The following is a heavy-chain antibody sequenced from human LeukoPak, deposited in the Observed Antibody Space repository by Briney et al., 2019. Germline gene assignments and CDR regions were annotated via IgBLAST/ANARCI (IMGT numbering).Heavy chain of an antibody. V-gene: IGHV3-15*01. J-gene: IGHJ6*03. D-gene: IGHD3-9*01. CDR2: IKIKTDGGTT. Sequence: SGGSLRLSCAASGFTFSNAWMSWVRQAPGKGLEWVGRIKIKTDGGTTDYATPVKGRFTISRDDSKNTLYLQMNSLKTEDTAVYYCTTATIFPTHFRDYYYYMDVWGKGTTVTVSS. CDR3: TTATIFPTHFRDYYYYMDV. CDR1: GFTFSNAW.